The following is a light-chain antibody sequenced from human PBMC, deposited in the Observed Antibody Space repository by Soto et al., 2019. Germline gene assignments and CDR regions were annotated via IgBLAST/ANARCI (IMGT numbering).Light chain of an antibody. V-gene: IGKV1D-16*01. Sequence: DIQLTQSPSSLSASIGDRVTITCRASQAIDNWLAWYQQKPQKAPRCLIYAASTLQSGVPSRFSGSGSGTRFILTISSLQPEDFGTYYCQQYHSYPITFGQGTRL. CDR1: QAIDNW. CDR2: AAS. CDR3: QQYHSYPIT. J-gene: IGKJ5*01.